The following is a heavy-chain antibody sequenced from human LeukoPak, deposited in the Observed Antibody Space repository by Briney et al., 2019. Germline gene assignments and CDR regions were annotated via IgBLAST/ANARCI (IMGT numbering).Heavy chain of an antibody. CDR3: AKGRYGDYYFDY. CDR2: IYSGGGT. Sequence: GGSLRLSCAAFGFTVSSNYMNWVRQAPGKGLECVSVIYSGGGTYYADSVKGRFTISRDNSKNTLYLQMNNLRAEDTAVYYCAKGRYGDYYFDYWGQGTLVTVSS. V-gene: IGHV3-53*01. D-gene: IGHD4-17*01. J-gene: IGHJ4*02. CDR1: GFTVSSNY.